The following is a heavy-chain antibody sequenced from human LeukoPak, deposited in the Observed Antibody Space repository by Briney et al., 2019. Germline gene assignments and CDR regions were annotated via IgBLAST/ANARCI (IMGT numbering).Heavy chain of an antibody. CDR2: IYYSGST. J-gene: IGHJ4*02. D-gene: IGHD3-3*01. Sequence: SETLSLTCTVSGGSISSYYWSWIPQPPGKGLEWIGYIYYSGSTNYNPSLKSRVTISVDTSKNQFSLKLSSVTAADTAVYYCARGYSSGTASYWGQGTLVTVSS. CDR3: ARGYSSGTASY. CDR1: GGSISSYY. V-gene: IGHV4-59*01.